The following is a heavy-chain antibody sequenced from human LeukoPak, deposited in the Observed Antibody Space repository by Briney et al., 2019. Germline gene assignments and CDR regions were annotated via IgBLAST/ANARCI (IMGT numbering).Heavy chain of an antibody. D-gene: IGHD2-2*01. CDR2: INPNSGGT. Sequence: ASVKVSCKASGYTFTGYYMHWVRQAPGQALEWMGWINPNSGGTNYAQKFQGRVTMTRDTSISTAYMELSRLRSDDTAVYYCARDQASCSSTSCHNWFDPWGQGTLVTVSS. J-gene: IGHJ5*02. CDR3: ARDQASCSSTSCHNWFDP. V-gene: IGHV1-2*02. CDR1: GYTFTGYY.